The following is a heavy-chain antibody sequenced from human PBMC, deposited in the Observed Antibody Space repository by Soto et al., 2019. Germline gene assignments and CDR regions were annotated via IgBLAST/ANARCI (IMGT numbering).Heavy chain of an antibody. CDR2: IGTAGDT. CDR1: GFTFSSYG. D-gene: IGHD3-10*01. V-gene: IGHV3-13*01. CDR3: ARGRRFDYYGSGSYYTPPGFGP. Sequence: GGSLRLSCAASGFTFSSYGMHWVRQAPGKGLEWVSAIGTAGDTYYPGSVKGRFTISRENAKNSLYLQMNSLRAGDTAVYYCARGRRFDYYGSGSYYTPPGFGPWGQGTLVTVSS. J-gene: IGHJ5*02.